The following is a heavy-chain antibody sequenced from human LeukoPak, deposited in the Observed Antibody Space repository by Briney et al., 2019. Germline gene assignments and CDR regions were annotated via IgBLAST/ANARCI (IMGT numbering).Heavy chain of an antibody. D-gene: IGHD1-1*01. CDR1: GFTFSSYW. V-gene: IGHV3-7*01. CDR2: INKDGGEK. J-gene: IGHJ4*02. Sequence: GGSLRLSCAASGFTFSSYWMSWVRQAPGKGLEWVANINKDGGEKYYVDSVKGRFTISRDNAKNSLYLQMNSLRAEDTAVYYCARVTLNFKTGTSLDYWGQGTLVTVSS. CDR3: ARVTLNFKTGTSLDY.